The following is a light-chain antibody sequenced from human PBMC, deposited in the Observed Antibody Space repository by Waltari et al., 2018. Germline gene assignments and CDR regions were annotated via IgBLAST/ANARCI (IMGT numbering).Light chain of an antibody. J-gene: IGLJ2*01. V-gene: IGLV2-14*03. CDR2: DVA. Sequence: QSALTQPVSVSGSPGQSITISCTGTSSDVGGYNYVAWYQQHPNKAPKVIIYDVADRPFGVSNRCSGSKSGSTASLTISGLQTEDEAYYYCSSYTTRSILLFGGGTKVTVL. CDR3: SSYTTRSILL. CDR1: SSDVGGYNY.